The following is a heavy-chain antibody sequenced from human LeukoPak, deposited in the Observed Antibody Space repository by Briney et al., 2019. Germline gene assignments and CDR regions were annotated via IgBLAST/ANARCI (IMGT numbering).Heavy chain of an antibody. V-gene: IGHV3-7*01. CDR3: ARGPNTYYFDY. Sequence: DSVKGRFTISRDNAKNKVYLQMNSLRAEDTAVYYCARGPNTYYFDYWGQGTLFTVSS. J-gene: IGHJ4*02.